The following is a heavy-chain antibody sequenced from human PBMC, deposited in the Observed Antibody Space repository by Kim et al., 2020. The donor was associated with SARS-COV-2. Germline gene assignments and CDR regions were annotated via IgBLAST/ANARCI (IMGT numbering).Heavy chain of an antibody. CDR3: ARGTRSYSLYYYGMDV. V-gene: IGHV4-31*03. D-gene: IGHD4-4*01. J-gene: IGHJ6*02. Sequence: SEILSLTCTVSGGSISSGGYYWSWIRQHPGKGLEWIGYIYYSGSTYYNPSLKSRVTISVDTSKNQFSLKLSSVTAADTAVYYCARGTRSYSLYYYGMDVWGQGTTVTVSS. CDR2: IYYSGST. CDR1: GGSISSGGYY.